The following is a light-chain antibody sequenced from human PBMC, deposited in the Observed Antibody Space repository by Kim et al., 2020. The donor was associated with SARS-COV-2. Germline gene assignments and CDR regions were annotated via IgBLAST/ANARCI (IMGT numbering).Light chain of an antibody. V-gene: IGKV4-1*01. J-gene: IGKJ3*01. CDR2: WAS. CDR3: QQYYRPPDT. Sequence: DFVMTQSPDPLAVSLGERATINCKSSQSVLYSSNNKNYLAWYQQKPGQPPKLLIYWASTRESGVPDRFSGSGSGTDFTLTISSLQAEDVAVYYCQQYYRPPDTFGPGTKVDIK. CDR1: QSVLYSSNNKNY.